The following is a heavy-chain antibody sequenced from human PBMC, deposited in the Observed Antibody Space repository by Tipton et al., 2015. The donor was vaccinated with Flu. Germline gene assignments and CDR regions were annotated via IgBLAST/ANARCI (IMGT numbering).Heavy chain of an antibody. J-gene: IGHJ6*02. V-gene: IGHV4-61*02. Sequence: TLSLTCTVSGASFSSVIHQLSWIRLPAGKGLECLGRVTSSGSTDYNPSLKSRVTISLDTSKSHFSLRLTSVTAADTAVYYCPRLRGIQWLPPGYHYTALDVWGQGTTVTVSS. D-gene: IGHD6-19*01. CDR2: VTSSGST. CDR1: GASFSSVIHQ. CDR3: PRLRGIQWLPPGYHYTALDV.